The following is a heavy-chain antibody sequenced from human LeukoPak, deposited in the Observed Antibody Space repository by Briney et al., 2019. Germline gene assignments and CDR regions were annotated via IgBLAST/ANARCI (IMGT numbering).Heavy chain of an antibody. V-gene: IGHV4-4*09. J-gene: IGHJ3*02. CDR3: ARQKCTSASCLTKNAFDI. CDR2: IYTSGST. Sequence: PSETLSLTCTVSGSISGYYGSWFRQPPGKGLEWIGYIYTSGSTNYNPSLESRVTISVDTSKNQFSLDLSSVTAADTAVYYCARQKCTSASCLTKNAFDIWGQGTMVTVSS. D-gene: IGHD2-2*01. CDR1: GSISGYY.